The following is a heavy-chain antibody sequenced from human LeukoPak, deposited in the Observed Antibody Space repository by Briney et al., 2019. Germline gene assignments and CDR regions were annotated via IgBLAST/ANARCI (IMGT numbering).Heavy chain of an antibody. CDR1: GGSISSYY. J-gene: IGHJ4*02. CDR2: IYYSGST. CDR3: ARGADSSGYYSIFYFDY. D-gene: IGHD3-22*01. V-gene: IGHV4-59*13. Sequence: SETLSLTCTVSGGSISSYYWNSIRQPPGKGLEWIGYIYYSGSTNYNPSLKSRVTISVDTSKNQFSLKLSSVTAADTAVYYCARGADSSGYYSIFYFDYWGRGTLVTVSS.